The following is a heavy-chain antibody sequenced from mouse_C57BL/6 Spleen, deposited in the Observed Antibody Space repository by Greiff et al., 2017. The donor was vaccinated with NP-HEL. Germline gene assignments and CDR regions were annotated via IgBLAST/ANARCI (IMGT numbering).Heavy chain of an antibody. J-gene: IGHJ3*01. D-gene: IGHD1-1*01. CDR2: IDPSDSET. CDR1: GYTFTSYW. Sequence: QVQLQQPGAELVRPGSSVKLSCKASGYTFTSYWMHWVKQRPIQGLEWIGNIDPSDSETHYNQKFKDKATLTVDKSSSTAYMQLSSLTSEDSAVYYCARGRNYYGSSSAWFAYWGQGTLVTVSA. CDR3: ARGRNYYGSSSAWFAY. V-gene: IGHV1-52*01.